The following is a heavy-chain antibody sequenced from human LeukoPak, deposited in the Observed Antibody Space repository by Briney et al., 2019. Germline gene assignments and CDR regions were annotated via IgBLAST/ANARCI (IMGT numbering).Heavy chain of an antibody. CDR1: GGSISSYY. J-gene: IGHJ5*02. Sequence: SETLSLTCTVSGGSISSYYWSWIRQPPGKGLEWIGYIYYSGSTNYNPSLKSRVTISVDTSKNQFSLKLSSVTAADTAVYYCARERALYCSSTSCHYNWFDPWGQGTLVTVSS. CDR2: IYYSGST. D-gene: IGHD2-2*01. V-gene: IGHV4-59*12. CDR3: ARERALYCSSTSCHYNWFDP.